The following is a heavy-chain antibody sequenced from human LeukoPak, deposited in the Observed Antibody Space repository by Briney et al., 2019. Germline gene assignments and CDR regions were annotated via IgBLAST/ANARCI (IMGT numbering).Heavy chain of an antibody. CDR3: ARDREFDDFFGGFEP. Sequence: TGGSLRLSCAASGFTFSSYRMHWVRQAPGKGLVWVSRINSNGSSTSYADSVKGRFTISRDNAKNTLYLQMNSLRTEDTAVYYCARDREFDDFFGGFEPWAQGPVVMVSS. D-gene: IGHD3-10*01. V-gene: IGHV3-74*01. CDR2: INSNGSST. CDR1: GFTFSSYR. J-gene: IGHJ5*02.